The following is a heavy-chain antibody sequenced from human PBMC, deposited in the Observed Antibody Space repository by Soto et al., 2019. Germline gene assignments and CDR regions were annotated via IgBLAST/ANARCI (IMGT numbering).Heavy chain of an antibody. J-gene: IGHJ5*02. V-gene: IGHV3-66*01. CDR1: GFTVSSNY. Sequence: GGSLRLSCEAFGFTVSSNYMSWVRQAPGKGLEWVSVIYTGGHTDYADSVKGRFTISRDNSKNTVYLQMTSLQAEDTAIYYCARDIDISNWGLRTNWFDPWGQGTLVTVSS. CDR3: ARDIDISNWGLRTNWFDP. D-gene: IGHD7-27*01. CDR2: IYTGGHT.